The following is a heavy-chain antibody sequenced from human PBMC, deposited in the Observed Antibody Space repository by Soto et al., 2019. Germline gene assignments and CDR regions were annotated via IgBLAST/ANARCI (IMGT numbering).Heavy chain of an antibody. V-gene: IGHV4-59*01. CDR2: IYYSGST. CDR3: ARSGYYDSSGYYDAFDI. D-gene: IGHD3-22*01. J-gene: IGHJ3*02. CDR1: GGSISSYY. Sequence: SETLSLTCTVSGGSISSYYWSWIRQPPGKGLEWIGYIYYSGSTNYNPSLKSRVTISVDTSKNQFSLKLSSVTAADTAVYYCARSGYYDSSGYYDAFDIWGQGTMVT.